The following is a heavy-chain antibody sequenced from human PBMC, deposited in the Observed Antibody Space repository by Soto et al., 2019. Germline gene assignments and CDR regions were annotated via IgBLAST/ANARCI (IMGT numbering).Heavy chain of an antibody. CDR2: IYWDDDK. CDR3: AHLLDWFPGLDY. Sequence: TQTRTLTWTFSVFSLCTSGVGVGWIRQPPGKALEWLALIYWDDDKRYSPSLKSRLTITKDTSKNQVVLTMTNMDPVDTATYDCAHLLDWFPGLDYWGQGLPV. CDR1: VFSLCTSGVG. D-gene: IGHD3-3*01. J-gene: IGHJ4*02. V-gene: IGHV2-5*02.